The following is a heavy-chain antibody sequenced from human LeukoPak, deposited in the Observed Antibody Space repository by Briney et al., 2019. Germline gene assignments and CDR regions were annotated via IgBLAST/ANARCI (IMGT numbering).Heavy chain of an antibody. J-gene: IGHJ4*02. CDR3: ASGRGGGV. V-gene: IGHV3-7*01. CDR1: GFTFSNYW. Sequence: GGSLRLSCAASGFTFSNYWMTGVRQARGKGLEWVANIKQDGSEKYYVDSVKGRFTISRDNAKTSLYLQMNSLRAEDTAVYYCASGRGGGVWGQGTLVTVSS. CDR2: IKQDGSEK. D-gene: IGHD5-24*01.